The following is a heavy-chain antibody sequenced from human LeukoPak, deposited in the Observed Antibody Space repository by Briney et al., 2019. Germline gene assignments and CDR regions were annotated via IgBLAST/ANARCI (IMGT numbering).Heavy chain of an antibody. CDR1: GYTFTGYY. J-gene: IGHJ4*02. CDR3: ASLYYYDSSGYYRDY. CDR2: INPNSGGT. D-gene: IGHD3-22*01. V-gene: IGHV1-2*06. Sequence: ASVKVSCKASGYTFTGYYMHWVRQAPGQGLEWMGRINPNSGGTNYAQKFQGRVTITRDTSISTAYMELSRLRSDDTAVYYCASLYYYDSSGYYRDYWGQGTLVTVSS.